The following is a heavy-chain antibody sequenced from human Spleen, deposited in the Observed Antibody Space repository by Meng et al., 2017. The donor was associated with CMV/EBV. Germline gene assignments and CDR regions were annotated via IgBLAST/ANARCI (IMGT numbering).Heavy chain of an antibody. CDR1: GFTFTDYY. CDR2: INPNSGTT. CDR3: AREVGIQVAGTATPEYYYGLDV. D-gene: IGHD6-19*01. Sequence: ASVKVSCKASGFTFTDYYFHWVRQAPGHGLEWMGFINPNSGTTNYAQKFQGRVTMTRDTSIGTAYMELSSLKSNDTAVYYCAREVGIQVAGTATPEYYYGLDVWGLGTTVTVSS. J-gene: IGHJ6*02. V-gene: IGHV1-2*02.